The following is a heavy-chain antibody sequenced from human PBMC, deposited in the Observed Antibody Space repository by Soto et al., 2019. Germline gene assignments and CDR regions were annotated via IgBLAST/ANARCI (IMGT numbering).Heavy chain of an antibody. V-gene: IGHV3-9*01. J-gene: IGHJ6*02. CDR3: AKDMNVAVADPNYYYYGMDV. Sequence: EVQLVESGGGLVQPGRSLRLSCAASGFTFDDYAMHWVRQAPGKGLEWVSGISWDSGSIDYADSVKGRFTISRDNAKNSLYLQMNSLRAEDTALYYCAKDMNVAVADPNYYYYGMDVWGQGTTVTVSS. D-gene: IGHD6-19*01. CDR1: GFTFDDYA. CDR2: ISWDSGSI.